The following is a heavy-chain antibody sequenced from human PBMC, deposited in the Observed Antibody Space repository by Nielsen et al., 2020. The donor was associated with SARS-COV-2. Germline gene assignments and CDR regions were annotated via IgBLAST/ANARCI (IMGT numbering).Heavy chain of an antibody. Sequence: LRLSCAVYGGSFSGYYWSWIRQPPGKGLEWIGYIYYSGSTYYNPSLKSRVTISVDTSKNQFSLKLSSVTAADTAVYYCARRYYYYGMDVWGQGTTVTVSS. CDR1: GGSFSGYY. V-gene: IGHV4-34*09. CDR3: ARRYYYYGMDV. J-gene: IGHJ6*02. CDR2: IYYSGST.